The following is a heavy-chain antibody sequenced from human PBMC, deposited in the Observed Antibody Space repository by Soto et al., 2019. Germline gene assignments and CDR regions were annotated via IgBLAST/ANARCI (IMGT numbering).Heavy chain of an antibody. CDR2: ISDTGGYT. V-gene: IGHV3-23*01. CDR3: ATSSERLSMATLGGLIPLGFDY. CDR1: GFTFNYYD. D-gene: IGHD3-16*02. Sequence: EAQLLESGGGLVQPGGSLRLSCVASGFTFNYYDVSWVRRAPGKGLEWVSTISDTGGYTYYGYSVKGRFSISRDKSRSTVFLQMHSLTVDDTALYYCATSSERLSMATLGGLIPLGFDYWGQGILVTVSS. J-gene: IGHJ4*02.